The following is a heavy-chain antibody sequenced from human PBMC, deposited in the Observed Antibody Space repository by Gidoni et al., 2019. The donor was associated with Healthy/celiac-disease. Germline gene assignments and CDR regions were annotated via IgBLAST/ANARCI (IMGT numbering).Heavy chain of an antibody. CDR2: ISYDGSNK. J-gene: IGHJ4*02. Sequence: QVQLVESGGGGVQPGRSMRLSCAASGFTFSSYGMHWVRQAPGKGLGWVAVISYDGSNKYYADSVKGRFTISRDNSKNTLYLQMNSLRAEDTAVYYCASSAYGSSGYYSSWGQGTLVTVSS. CDR3: ASSAYGSSGYYSS. V-gene: IGHV3-30*03. D-gene: IGHD3-22*01. CDR1: GFTFSSYG.